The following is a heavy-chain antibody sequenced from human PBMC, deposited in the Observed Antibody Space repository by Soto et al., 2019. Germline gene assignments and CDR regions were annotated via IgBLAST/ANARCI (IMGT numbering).Heavy chain of an antibody. CDR2: ISAYDGKT. CDR1: GYTFNTYG. Sequence: ASVKVSCKTSGYTFNTYGINWVRQAPGQGLELMGWISAYDGKTTYAEKFQGRVTMTTDTSTSTAYMELRSLRSDDTAIYYCARDPHECLTSHWFDPWGQVTPVTASS. V-gene: IGHV1-18*01. D-gene: IGHD3-9*01. CDR3: ARDPHECLTSHWFDP. J-gene: IGHJ5*02.